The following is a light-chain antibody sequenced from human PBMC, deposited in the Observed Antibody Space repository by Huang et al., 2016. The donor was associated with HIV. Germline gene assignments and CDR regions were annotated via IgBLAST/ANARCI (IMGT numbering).Light chain of an antibody. V-gene: IGKV3-15*01. J-gene: IGKJ1*01. CDR3: QHYNNWPPRT. CDR1: QSISNN. Sequence: ETVMTQSPATLSVAPGERITLSCRASQSISNNLAWYQQQPGQVPRLLIYGASTRASGIPARFSGSGSGTDFTLTISSLQSEDSAVYYCQHYNNWPPRTFGRGTKVEIK. CDR2: GAS.